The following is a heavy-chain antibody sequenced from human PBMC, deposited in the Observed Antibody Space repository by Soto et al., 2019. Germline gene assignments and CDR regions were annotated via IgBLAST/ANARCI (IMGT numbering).Heavy chain of an antibody. J-gene: IGHJ5*02. CDR1: GLNFSSYG. CDR2: ISYDGSNK. CDR3: AKGRGVSKYYYDSSGPQAFDP. Sequence: PGGSLRLSCAASGLNFSSYGMHWVRQAPGKGLEWVAVISYDGSNKYYADSVKGRFTISRDNSKNTLYLQMNSLRAEDTAVYYCAKGRGVSKYYYDSSGPQAFDPWGQGTLVTVSS. V-gene: IGHV3-30*18. D-gene: IGHD3-22*01.